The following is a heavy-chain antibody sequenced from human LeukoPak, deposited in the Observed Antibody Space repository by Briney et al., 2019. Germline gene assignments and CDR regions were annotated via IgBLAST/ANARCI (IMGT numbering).Heavy chain of an antibody. CDR1: GYSFTSYW. CDR2: IYPGDSDT. V-gene: IGHV5-51*01. CDR3: ARRGIVATIADYYYYYMDV. J-gene: IGHJ6*03. Sequence: GESLKISCKGSGYSFTSYWIGWVRQMPGKGLEWMGIIYPGDSDTRYSPSLQGQVTISADKSISTAYLQWSSLKASDTAMYYCARRGIVATIADYYYYYMDVWGKGTSVTVSS. D-gene: IGHD5-12*01.